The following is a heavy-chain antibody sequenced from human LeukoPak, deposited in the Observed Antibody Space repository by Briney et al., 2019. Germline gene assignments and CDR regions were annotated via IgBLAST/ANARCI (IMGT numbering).Heavy chain of an antibody. CDR3: ARFGKGTYYYGSGSYPDNWFDP. J-gene: IGHJ5*02. Sequence: PSETLSLTCTVSGGSISSHYWSWIRQPPGKGLEWIGYIYYSGSTNYNPSLKSRVTISVDTSKNLFSLKLSSVTAADTAVYYCARFGKGTYYYGSGSYPDNWFDPWGQGTLVTVSS. CDR2: IYYSGST. V-gene: IGHV4-59*11. D-gene: IGHD3-10*01. CDR1: GGSISSHY.